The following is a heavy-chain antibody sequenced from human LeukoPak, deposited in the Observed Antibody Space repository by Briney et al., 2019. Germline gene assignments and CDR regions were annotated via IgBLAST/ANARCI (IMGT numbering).Heavy chain of an antibody. CDR1: GFTFSNYD. CDR3: ARGTLEHCSGASCYPLDS. J-gene: IGHJ5*01. D-gene: IGHD2-15*01. V-gene: IGHV3-33*05. CDR2: VSYDGSDK. Sequence: QPGRSLRLSCAASGFTFSNYDMYWVRQAPGRGLDWVAVVSYDGSDKYYADSVNGRFTISRDNSKNTLYLQMNSLRAEDTAVYYCARGTLEHCSGASCYPLDSWGQGTLVTVSS.